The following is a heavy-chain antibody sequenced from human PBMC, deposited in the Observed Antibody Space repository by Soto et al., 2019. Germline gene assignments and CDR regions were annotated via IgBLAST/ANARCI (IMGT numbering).Heavy chain of an antibody. CDR1: GGSISSSSYY. Sequence: TLXLTFTVSGGSISSSSYYWGWIRQPPGKGLEWIGSIYYSGSTYYNPSLKSRVTISVDTSKNQFSLKLSSVTAADTAVYYCAKGGSGSYSNAFDIWGQGTMVTVSS. CDR2: IYYSGST. V-gene: IGHV4-39*01. CDR3: AKGGSGSYSNAFDI. D-gene: IGHD3-10*01. J-gene: IGHJ3*02.